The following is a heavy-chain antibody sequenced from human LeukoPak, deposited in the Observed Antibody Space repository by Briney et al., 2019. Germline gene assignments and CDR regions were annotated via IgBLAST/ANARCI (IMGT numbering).Heavy chain of an antibody. Sequence: GESLKISCKASGYSFTNYWNGWVRQMPGKGLEWMGIIYPGDSNTRYSPSFQGQVTISADKSISTAFLQWSSLQASDTAMYYCARQAYSNYDYWGQGTLVTVSS. D-gene: IGHD4-11*01. CDR2: IYPGDSNT. V-gene: IGHV5-51*01. CDR1: GYSFTNYW. J-gene: IGHJ4*02. CDR3: ARQAYSNYDY.